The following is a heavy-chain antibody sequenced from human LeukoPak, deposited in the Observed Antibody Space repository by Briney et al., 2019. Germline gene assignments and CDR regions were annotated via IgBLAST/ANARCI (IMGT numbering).Heavy chain of an antibody. CDR1: GGSFSGYY. CDR3: ASIAAAGVNDY. D-gene: IGHD6-13*01. J-gene: IGHJ4*02. Sequence: SETLSLTCAVYGGSFSGYYWSWIRQPPGKGLEWIGEINHSGSTNYNPSLKSRVTISVDTSKNQFSLKLSSVTAADTAVYYCASIAAAGVNDYWGQGTLVTVSS. V-gene: IGHV4-34*01. CDR2: INHSGST.